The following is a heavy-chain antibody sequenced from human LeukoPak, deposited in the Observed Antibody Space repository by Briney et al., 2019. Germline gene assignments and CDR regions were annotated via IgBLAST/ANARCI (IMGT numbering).Heavy chain of an antibody. J-gene: IGHJ4*02. CDR1: GFTFGDYA. D-gene: IGHD6-13*01. CDR3: TRATYSGSWNFFDY. Sequence: GGSLRLSCTASGFTFGDYAMSWVRQAPGKGLEWVGFIGSKAFSGTTEYAASVKGRFTISRDESKSIAYLQMNRLKTEDTAVFYCTRATYSGSWNFFDYWGQGTLVTVSS. CDR2: IGSKAFSGTT. V-gene: IGHV3-49*04.